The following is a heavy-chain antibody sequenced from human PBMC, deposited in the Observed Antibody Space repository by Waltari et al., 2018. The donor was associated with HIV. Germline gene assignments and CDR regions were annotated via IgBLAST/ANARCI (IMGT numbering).Heavy chain of an antibody. CDR2: IHKEGSST. Sequence: EVQLVESGGVLVQPGGSLRLSCAASGFPFRTYWLHWVREGPGKGLVGWSGIHKEGSSTSYADSVKGRFTISRDNAKNTLFLQMNSLRVEDTAVYYCTRDGGGHPVVGYGMDVWGQGTTVTVSS. D-gene: IGHD3-16*01. CDR3: TRDGGGHPVVGYGMDV. CDR1: GFPFRTYW. J-gene: IGHJ6*02. V-gene: IGHV3-74*01.